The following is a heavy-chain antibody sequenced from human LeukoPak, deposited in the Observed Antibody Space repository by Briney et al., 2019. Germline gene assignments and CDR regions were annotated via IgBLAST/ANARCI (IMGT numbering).Heavy chain of an antibody. CDR2: IRADGSID. D-gene: IGHD1-14*01. J-gene: IGHJ4*02. Sequence: GGSLRLSCAAYGFSFGFYCLHWVRQAPGKGLEWVAFIRADGSIDYYADSVRGRFTISRDNAKNTLYLQMNSLRAEDAALYYCAKDQPEAYFDYWGQGTLVTVSS. CDR1: GFSFGFYC. V-gene: IGHV3-30*02. CDR3: AKDQPEAYFDY.